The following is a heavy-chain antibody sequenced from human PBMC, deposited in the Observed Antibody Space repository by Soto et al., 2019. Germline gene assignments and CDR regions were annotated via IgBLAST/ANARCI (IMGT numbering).Heavy chain of an antibody. V-gene: IGHV5-51*01. CDR3: ASSSAPSYYYYYYGMDV. CDR2: IYPGDSDT. Sequence: GESLKISCKGSGYSFPSYWIGWVRQMPGKGLEWMGIIYPGDSDTRYSPSFQGQVTISADKSISTAYLQWSSLKASDTAMYYCASSSAPSYYYYYYGMDVWGQGTKVTVSS. D-gene: IGHD6-6*01. J-gene: IGHJ6*02. CDR1: GYSFPSYW.